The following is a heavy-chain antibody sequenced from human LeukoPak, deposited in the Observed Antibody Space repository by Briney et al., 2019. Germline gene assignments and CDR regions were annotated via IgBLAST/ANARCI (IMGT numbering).Heavy chain of an antibody. V-gene: IGHV4-39*01. J-gene: IGHJ4*02. CDR3: ARHGDLSSGWYLVNY. CDR1: GDSISSSSYS. CDR2: IYHSGST. Sequence: SETLSLTCIVSGDSISSSSYSWGWIRQPPGKGPEWIGIIYHSGSTYYNPSLRSRVTISVDTSKNQFSLKMSSVTAADTAVYYCARHGDLSSGWYLVNYWGQGTLVTVSS. D-gene: IGHD6-19*01.